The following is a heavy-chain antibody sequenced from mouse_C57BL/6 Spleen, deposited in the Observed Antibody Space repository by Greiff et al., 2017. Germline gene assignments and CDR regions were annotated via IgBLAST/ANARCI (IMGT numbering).Heavy chain of an antibody. CDR1: GYTFTSYG. CDR3: ARHYDDEAWFAY. D-gene: IGHD2-4*01. V-gene: IGHV1-81*01. CDR2: IYPRSGNT. Sequence: QVQLQQSGAEPARPGASVKLSCKASGYTFTSYGISWVKQRTGQGLEWIGEIYPRSGNTYYNEKFKGKATLTADKSSSTAYMELRSLTSEDSAVYFCARHYDDEAWFAYWGQGTLVTVSA. J-gene: IGHJ3*01.